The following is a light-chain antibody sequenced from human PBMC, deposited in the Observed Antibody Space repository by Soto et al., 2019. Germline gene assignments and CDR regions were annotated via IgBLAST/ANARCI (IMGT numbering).Light chain of an antibody. CDR3: QQRSDWPST. CDR2: DAS. CDR1: QSVSSY. J-gene: IGKJ4*01. V-gene: IGKV3-11*01. Sequence: EIVLTQSPATLSLSPGERATLSCRASQSVSSYLVWYQQKPGQVPRLLIYDASNRATGIPARFGGSGSGTDFTLTISSLEPEYSAVYYCQQRSDWPSTFGGGTKVEIK.